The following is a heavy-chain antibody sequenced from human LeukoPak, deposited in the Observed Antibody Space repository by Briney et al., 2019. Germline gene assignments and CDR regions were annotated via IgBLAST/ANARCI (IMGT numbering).Heavy chain of an antibody. J-gene: IGHJ5*02. CDR3: AKGGPPRILGYCSSTSCYTGNNWFDP. D-gene: IGHD2-2*02. V-gene: IGHV3-23*01. CDR2: ISGSGGST. CDR1: GFRFSDFT. Sequence: QTGGSLRLSCAASGFRFSDFTMTWVRQAPGKGLEWVSAISGSGGSTYYADSVKGRFTISRDNSKNTLYLQMNSLRAEDTAVYYCAKGGPPRILGYCSSTSCYTGNNWFDPWGQGTLVTVSS.